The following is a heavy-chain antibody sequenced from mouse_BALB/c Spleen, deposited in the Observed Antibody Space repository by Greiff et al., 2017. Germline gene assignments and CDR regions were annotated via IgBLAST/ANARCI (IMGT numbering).Heavy chain of an antibody. V-gene: IGHV5-4*02. J-gene: IGHJ4*01. CDR2: ISDGGSYT. D-gene: IGHD2-4*01. Sequence: EVQRVESGGGLVKPGGSLKLSCAASGFTFSDYYMYWVRQTPEKRLEWVATISDGGSYTYYPDSVKGRFTISRDNAKNTLYLQMSSLKSEDTALYYCARQDYDDAMDYWGQGTSVTVSS. CDR1: GFTFSDYY. CDR3: ARQDYDDAMDY.